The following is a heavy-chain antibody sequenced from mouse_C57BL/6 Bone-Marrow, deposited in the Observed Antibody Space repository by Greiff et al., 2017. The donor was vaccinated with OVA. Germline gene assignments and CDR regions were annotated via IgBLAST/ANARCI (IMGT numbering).Heavy chain of an antibody. V-gene: IGHV7-3*01. CDR3: ARSRMRADY. CDR1: GFTFTDYY. Sequence: EVKLMESGGGLVQPGGSLSLSCAASGFTFTDYYMSWVRQPPGKALEWLGFIRNKANGYTTEYSASVKGRFTISRDNSQSILYLQMNALRAEDSATYCCARSRMRADYWGQGTTLSVAS. CDR2: IRNKANGYTT. J-gene: IGHJ2*01.